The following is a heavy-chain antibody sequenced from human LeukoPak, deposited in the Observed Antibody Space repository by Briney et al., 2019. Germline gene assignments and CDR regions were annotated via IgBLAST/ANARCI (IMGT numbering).Heavy chain of an antibody. Sequence: SVKVSCKASGGTFSSYAISWVRQAPGQGLEWMGRIIPILGIANYARKFQGRVTITADKSTSTAYMELSSLRSEDTAVYYCARDLGVNAFEDLHHWGQGTLVTVSS. J-gene: IGHJ5*02. V-gene: IGHV1-69*04. CDR3: ARDLGVNAFEDLHH. D-gene: IGHD3-10*01. CDR1: GGTFSSYA. CDR2: IIPILGIA.